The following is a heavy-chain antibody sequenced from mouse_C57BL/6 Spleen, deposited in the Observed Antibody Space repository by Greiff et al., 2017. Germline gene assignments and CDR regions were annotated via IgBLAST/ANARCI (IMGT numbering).Heavy chain of an antibody. V-gene: IGHV14-1*01. J-gene: IGHJ4*01. Sequence: VQLKQSGAELVRPGASVKLSCTASGFNIKDYYMHWVKQRPEQGLEWIGRIDPEDGDTEYAPKFQGKATMTADTSSNTAYLPLSSLTSEDTAVYYCTSDGYRAMDYWGQGTSVTVSS. CDR2: IDPEDGDT. D-gene: IGHD2-3*01. CDR1: GFNIKDYY. CDR3: TSDGYRAMDY.